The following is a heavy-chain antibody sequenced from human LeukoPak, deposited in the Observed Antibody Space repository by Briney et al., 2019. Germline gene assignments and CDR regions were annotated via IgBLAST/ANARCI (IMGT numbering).Heavy chain of an antibody. V-gene: IGHV3-30*02. CDR1: GFTLSSYG. Sequence: GGSLRLSCAASGFTLSSYGMHWVRQAPGKGLEWVAFIRYDGSNKYYADSVKGRFTISRDNSKNTLYLQMKCLRVEDTAVYYCAPRSTQTWGQGTLVTVSS. CDR2: IRYDGSNK. D-gene: IGHD2-15*01. J-gene: IGHJ5*02. CDR3: APRSTQT.